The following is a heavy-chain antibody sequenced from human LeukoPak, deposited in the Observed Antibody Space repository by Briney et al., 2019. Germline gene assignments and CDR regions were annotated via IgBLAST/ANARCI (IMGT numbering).Heavy chain of an antibody. CDR1: GGTFSSYA. Sequence: ASVKVSCKASGGTFSSYAISWVRQAPGQGLEWMGIINPSGGSTSYAQKFQGRVTMTRDTSTSTVYMELSSLRSEDTAVYYCARDGYDILTGYSYYFDYWGQGTLVTVSS. CDR2: INPSGGST. D-gene: IGHD3-9*01. CDR3: ARDGYDILTGYSYYFDY. J-gene: IGHJ4*02. V-gene: IGHV1-46*01.